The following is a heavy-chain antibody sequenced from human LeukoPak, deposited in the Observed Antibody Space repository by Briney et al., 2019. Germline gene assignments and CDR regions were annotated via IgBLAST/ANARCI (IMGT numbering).Heavy chain of an antibody. CDR2: IIPIFGTA. J-gene: IGHJ5*02. Sequence: ASVKVSCKASGGTFSSYAISWVRRAPGQGLEWMGGIIPIFGTANYAQKFQGRVTITADKSTSTAYMELSSLRSEDTAVYYCARYGSGSYLFDPWGQGTLVTVSS. CDR1: GGTFSSYA. D-gene: IGHD3-10*01. CDR3: ARYGSGSYLFDP. V-gene: IGHV1-69*06.